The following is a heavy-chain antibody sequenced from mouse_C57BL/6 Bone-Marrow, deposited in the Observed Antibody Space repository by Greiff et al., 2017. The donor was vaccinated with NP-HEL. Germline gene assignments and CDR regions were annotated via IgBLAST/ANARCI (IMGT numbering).Heavy chain of an antibody. J-gene: IGHJ2*01. CDR3: ARGPTVVAPYYFDY. CDR2: IDPSDSYT. V-gene: IGHV1-50*01. Sequence: QVQLQQPGAELVKPGASVKLSCKASGYTFTSYWMQWVKQRPGQGLEWIGEIDPSDSYTNYNQKFKGKATLTVDTSSSTAYMQLSSLTSEDSAVYYCARGPTVVAPYYFDYWGQGTTLTVSS. D-gene: IGHD1-1*01. CDR1: GYTFTSYW.